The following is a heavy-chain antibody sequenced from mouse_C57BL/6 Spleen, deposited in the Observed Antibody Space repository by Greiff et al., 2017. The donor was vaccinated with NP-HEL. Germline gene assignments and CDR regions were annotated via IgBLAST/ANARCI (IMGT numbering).Heavy chain of an antibody. V-gene: IGHV1-82*01. J-gene: IGHJ1*03. CDR3: AVIYTVVDWYFEV. CDR1: GYAFSSSW. Sequence: VQVVESGPELVKPGASVKISCKASGYAFSSSWMNWVKQRPGKGLEWIGRIYPGDGDTNYNGKFKGKATLTADKSSSTAYMQLSSLTSEDSAVYFCAVIYTVVDWYFEVWGTGTTVTVSS. D-gene: IGHD1-1*01. CDR2: IYPGDGDT.